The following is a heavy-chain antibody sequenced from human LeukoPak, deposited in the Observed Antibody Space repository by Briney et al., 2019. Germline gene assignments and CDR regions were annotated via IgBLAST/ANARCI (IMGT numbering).Heavy chain of an antibody. V-gene: IGHV3-49*04. J-gene: IGHJ3*02. CDR2: IRSKVYGGTT. Sequence: GGSLRLSCTGSGFTFGDYAMTWVRQAPGKGLEWVGFIRSKVYGGTTEYAASVKGRFIISRDGSKSIADLQMYSLKTEDTAVYYCARDKGVTVAGTYAFDIWGQGTLVTVSS. CDR1: GFTFGDYA. CDR3: ARDKGVTVAGTYAFDI. D-gene: IGHD6-19*01.